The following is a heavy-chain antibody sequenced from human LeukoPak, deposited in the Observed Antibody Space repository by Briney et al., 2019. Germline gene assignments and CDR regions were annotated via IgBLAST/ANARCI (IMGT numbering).Heavy chain of an antibody. CDR1: GFTFGHYW. CDR2: IKNDGSSA. J-gene: IGHJ5*02. CDR3: AKSDWFDP. V-gene: IGHV3-74*01. Sequence: PGGSLRLSCATSGFTFGHYWMSWLRQAPGKGLVWVSRIKNDGSSATYAESVKGRFTISRDNARNTLYLQMNSLRVDDTAVYYRAKSDWFDPWGRGTLVTVSS.